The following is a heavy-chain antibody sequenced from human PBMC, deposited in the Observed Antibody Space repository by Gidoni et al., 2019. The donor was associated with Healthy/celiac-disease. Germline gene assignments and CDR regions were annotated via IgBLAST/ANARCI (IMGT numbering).Heavy chain of an antibody. J-gene: IGHJ4*02. CDR1: GYTFTGYY. Sequence: QVQLVQSGAEVKKPGASVKVSCKASGYTFTGYYMHCVRQAPGQGLEWMGWINPNSGGTNYAQKFQCRVTMTRDTSISTAYMELSRLRSDDTAVYYCARDTNYYDSSGYIHWGQGTLVTVSS. V-gene: IGHV1-2*02. CDR2: INPNSGGT. CDR3: ARDTNYYDSSGYIH. D-gene: IGHD3-22*01.